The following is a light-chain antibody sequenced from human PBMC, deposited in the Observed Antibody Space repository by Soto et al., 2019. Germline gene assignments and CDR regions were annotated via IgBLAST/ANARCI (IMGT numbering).Light chain of an antibody. V-gene: IGLV2-14*01. CDR3: SSYTTGGSYV. CDR1: SRDVGGYNS. Sequence: QSVLTQPASVSGSPGLSIAISCTGTSRDVGGYNSVSWYQQQPAKVPKLMIYDVSNRPSGVSNRFSGSKSGNTASLTISGLQAEDEGDYYCSSYTTGGSYVFGTGTKLTVL. CDR2: DVS. J-gene: IGLJ1*01.